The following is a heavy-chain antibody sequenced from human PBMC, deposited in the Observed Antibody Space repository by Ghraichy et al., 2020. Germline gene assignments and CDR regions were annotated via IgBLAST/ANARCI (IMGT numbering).Heavy chain of an antibody. CDR2: IYYSGST. J-gene: IGHJ6*02. CDR1: GGSISSSRYY. V-gene: IGHV4-39*01. Sequence: SETLSLTCTVSGGSISSSRYYWGWIRQPPGKGLEWIGSIYYSGSTYYNPSLKSRVTISVDTSKNQFSLKLSSVTAADTAVYYCARLDYDYVWGSYRPYGMDVWGQGTTVTVSS. CDR3: ARLDYDYVWGSYRPYGMDV. D-gene: IGHD3-16*02.